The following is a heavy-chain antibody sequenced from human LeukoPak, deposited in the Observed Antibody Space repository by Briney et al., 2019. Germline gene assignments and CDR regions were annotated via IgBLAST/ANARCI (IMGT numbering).Heavy chain of an antibody. J-gene: IGHJ6*03. Sequence: GGSLRLSCAASGFTFSSYAMHWVRQAPGKGLEWVPVISYDGSNKYYADSVKGRFTISRDNSKNTLYLQMNSLRAEDTAVYYCARDASNYYDSSGYSTVGYYYYYMDVWGKGTTVTVSS. V-gene: IGHV3-30-3*01. D-gene: IGHD3-22*01. CDR1: GFTFSSYA. CDR2: ISYDGSNK. CDR3: ARDASNYYDSSGYSTVGYYYYYMDV.